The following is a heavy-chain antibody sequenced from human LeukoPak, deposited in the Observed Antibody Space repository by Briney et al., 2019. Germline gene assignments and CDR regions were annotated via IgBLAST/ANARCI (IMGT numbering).Heavy chain of an antibody. CDR2: IYYVGST. V-gene: IGHV4-59*01. CDR3: VKDWSINVEMATSGDY. Sequence: SDTLSLTCTIPGGSISTYYWNWIRQPPGKGLEWIGYIYYVGSTNYNPSLKSRVTMSVDTSKNQFSLKLSSVTAADTAVYYCVKDWSINVEMATSGDYWGQGTLVTVSS. J-gene: IGHJ4*02. CDR1: GGSISTYY. D-gene: IGHD5-24*01.